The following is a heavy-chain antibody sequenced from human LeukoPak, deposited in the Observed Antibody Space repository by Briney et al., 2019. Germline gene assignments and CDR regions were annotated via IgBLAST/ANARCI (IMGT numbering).Heavy chain of an antibody. V-gene: IGHV3-21*01. CDR2: ISSCSSHI. CDR1: EFMFSNYG. Sequence: GGSLRLSCVASEFMFSNYGMHWVRQAPNKGLEWVSSISSCSSHIYYTDSVKGRFTISRDNAKNSLYLQMNSLRAEDTAVYYCARDRWEPVVVVPAAIAFWGQGTLVTVSS. J-gene: IGHJ4*02. CDR3: ARDRWEPVVVVPAAIAF. D-gene: IGHD2-2*01.